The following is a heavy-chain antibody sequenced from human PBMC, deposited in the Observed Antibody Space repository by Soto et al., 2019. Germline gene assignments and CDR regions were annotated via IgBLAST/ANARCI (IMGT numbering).Heavy chain of an antibody. Sequence: SETLSLTCAVYGGSFSGYYWSWIRQPPGKGLEWIGEINHSGSTNYNPSLKSRVTISVDTSKNQFSLKLSSVTAADTAVYYCARGGHPGTTSSRYYFDYWGQGTLVTVSS. CDR3: ARGGHPGTTSSRYYFDY. J-gene: IGHJ4*02. CDR1: GGSFSGYY. D-gene: IGHD1-7*01. V-gene: IGHV4-34*01. CDR2: INHSGST.